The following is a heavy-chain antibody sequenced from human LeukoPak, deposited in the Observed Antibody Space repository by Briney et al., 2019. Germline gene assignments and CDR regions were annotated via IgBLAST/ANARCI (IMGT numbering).Heavy chain of an antibody. J-gene: IGHJ4*02. Sequence: PGGSLRLSCAASGFTFSSYSMHWVRQAPGKGLEWVSGISYDGSNKYYADSVKRRFTISRDNSKNTLYLQMNRLRAEDTAVYYCASSTRRHDYWGQGTLVTVS. CDR3: ASSTRRHDY. CDR1: GFTFSSYS. CDR2: ISYDGSNK. V-gene: IGHV3-30-3*01. D-gene: IGHD1-1*01.